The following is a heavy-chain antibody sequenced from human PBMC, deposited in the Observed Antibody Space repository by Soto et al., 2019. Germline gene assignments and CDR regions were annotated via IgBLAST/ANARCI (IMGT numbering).Heavy chain of an antibody. CDR2: IYKSATT. J-gene: IGHJ5*01. V-gene: IGHV4-30-4*01. CDR3: ARGRYCLTGRCFPNWFDS. Sequence: PSETLSLTCSVSGDSISTVDYFWAWIRQPPGQALEYIGYIYKSATTYYNPSFESRVAISLDTSKSQFFLNVTCVTAADTAVYFCARGRYCLTGRCFPNWFDSWGQGTLVTVSS. D-gene: IGHD2-15*01. CDR1: GDSISTVDYF.